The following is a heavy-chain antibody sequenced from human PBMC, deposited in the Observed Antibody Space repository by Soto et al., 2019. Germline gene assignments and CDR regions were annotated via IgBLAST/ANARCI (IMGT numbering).Heavy chain of an antibody. CDR2: FHYSGTP. Sequence: QLQLQESGPGLVKPSETLSLTCTVSDGSICSSSYYWGWNRQPPGKGLEWIGSFHYSGTPNYTPSLKSRVTITVDTSKTQISPKLSSVTAADTAVYYCARVGTVSGAFDIWGQGTMVTVAS. CDR1: DGSICSSSYY. J-gene: IGHJ3*02. V-gene: IGHV4-39*01. D-gene: IGHD4-4*01. CDR3: ARVGTVSGAFDI.